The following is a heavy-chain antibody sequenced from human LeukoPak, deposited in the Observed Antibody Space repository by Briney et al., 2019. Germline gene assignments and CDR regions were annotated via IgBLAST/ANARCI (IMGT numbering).Heavy chain of an antibody. CDR2: ISPNTGGT. D-gene: IGHD2-2*01. CDR3: ARGGWSLGYCSSSSCLDWFDP. V-gene: IGHV1-2*02. Sequence: ASVKVSCKASGYTFTGYYIHWVRQAPGQGLEWMGWISPNTGGTNYAQRFQGRVTMTRDTSISTAYMELSRLRSDDTAVYYCARGGWSLGYCSSSSCLDWFDPWGQGTLVTVSS. J-gene: IGHJ5*02. CDR1: GYTFTGYY.